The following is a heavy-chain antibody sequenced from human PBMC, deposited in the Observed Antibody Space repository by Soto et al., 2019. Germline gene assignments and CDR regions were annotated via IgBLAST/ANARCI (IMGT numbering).Heavy chain of an antibody. J-gene: IGHJ6*02. D-gene: IGHD1-7*01. CDR1: GFTFSSHG. Sequence: GGSLRLSCAASGFTFSSHGMHWVRQAPGKGLEWVAVIWYDGSNKYYADSVKGRFTISRDNSKNTLYLQMNSLRAEDTAVYYCARDLITGTTLDYYYGMDVWGQGTTVTVSS. V-gene: IGHV3-33*01. CDR3: ARDLITGTTLDYYYGMDV. CDR2: IWYDGSNK.